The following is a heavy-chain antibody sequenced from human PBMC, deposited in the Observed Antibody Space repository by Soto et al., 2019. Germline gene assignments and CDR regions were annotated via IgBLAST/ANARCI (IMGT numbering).Heavy chain of an antibody. V-gene: IGHV1-3*01. CDR3: ARGVAGPLHWFDP. D-gene: IGHD6-19*01. CDR1: GYTFTSYA. J-gene: IGHJ5*02. CDR2: INAGNGNT. Sequence: ASVKVSCKASGYTFTSYATHWVRQAPGQRLEWMGWINAGNGNTKYSQKFQGRVTITRDTSASTAYMELSSLRSEDTAVYYCARGVAGPLHWFDPWGQGTLLTVSS.